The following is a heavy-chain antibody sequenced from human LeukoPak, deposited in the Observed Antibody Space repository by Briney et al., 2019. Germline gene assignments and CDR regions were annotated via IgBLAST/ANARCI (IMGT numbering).Heavy chain of an antibody. J-gene: IGHJ4*02. D-gene: IGHD3-10*01. CDR3: AGFDYYGSESYYNHFDS. CDR1: GFTFSSYS. V-gene: IGHV3-48*04. Sequence: GGSLRLSCAASGFTFSSYSMNWVRQAPGKGLEWVSYISISGSTIYYADSVKGRFTISRDNAKNSLYLQMNSLRAEDTAVYYCAGFDYYGSESYYNHFDSWGQGTLVTVSS. CDR2: ISISGSTI.